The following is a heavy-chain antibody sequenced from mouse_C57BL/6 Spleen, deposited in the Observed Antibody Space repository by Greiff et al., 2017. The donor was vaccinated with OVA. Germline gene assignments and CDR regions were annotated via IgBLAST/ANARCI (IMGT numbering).Heavy chain of an antibody. J-gene: IGHJ2*01. V-gene: IGHV1-5*01. CDR2: IYPGNSDT. Sequence: VQLQQSGTVLARPGASVKMSCKTSGYTFTSYWMHWVKQRPGQGLEWIGAIYPGNSDTSYNQKFKGKAKLTAVTSASTAYMELSSLTNEDSAVYYGTRGSLTAYYFDYWGQGTTLTVSS. CDR1: GYTFTSYW. D-gene: IGHD4-1*01. CDR3: TRGSLTAYYFDY.